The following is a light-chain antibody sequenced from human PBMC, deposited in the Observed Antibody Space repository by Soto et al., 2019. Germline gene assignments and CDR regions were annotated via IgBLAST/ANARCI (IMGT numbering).Light chain of an antibody. J-gene: IGKJ4*01. CDR1: QDISSY. V-gene: IGKV1-33*01. Sequence: DIQMTQCPSSLSASVGDRVTITCQASQDISSYLNSYQQKPGKPPNLLIYDASILETGVPSRLSGSGSETDFTFTIISLQPEDIATYYCQQSDILALGGGTKVEIK. CDR2: DAS. CDR3: QQSDILA.